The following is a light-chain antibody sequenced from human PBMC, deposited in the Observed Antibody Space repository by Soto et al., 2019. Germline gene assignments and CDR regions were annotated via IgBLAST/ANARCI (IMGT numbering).Light chain of an antibody. CDR2: GAS. J-gene: IGKJ1*01. CDR1: QSVSSNF. V-gene: IGKV3-20*01. Sequence: EIVMTQSPATLSLCPGERDTLSCRASQSVSSNFLAWYQQKDGQAPRILIYGASNRDTGIPDRFSGSGSGTDFTLTISRLEPEDFVVYYCQQYGSSPRTFGQGTKVDIK. CDR3: QQYGSSPRT.